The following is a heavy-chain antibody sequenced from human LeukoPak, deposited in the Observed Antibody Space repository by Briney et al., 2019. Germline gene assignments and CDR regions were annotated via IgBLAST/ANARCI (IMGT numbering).Heavy chain of an antibody. V-gene: IGHV3-43*02. CDR2: ISGDGRST. CDR3: ATDCSGNRCYSL. Sequence: GGSLRLSCAASGFTVSSKYMSWVRQAPGKGLEWVSFISGDGRSTYYADSVKGRFTISRDNSRNSLYLQMNSLRLGDTALYYCATDCSGNRCYSLWGPGTLVTVSS. D-gene: IGHD2-2*01. J-gene: IGHJ4*02. CDR1: GFTVSSKY.